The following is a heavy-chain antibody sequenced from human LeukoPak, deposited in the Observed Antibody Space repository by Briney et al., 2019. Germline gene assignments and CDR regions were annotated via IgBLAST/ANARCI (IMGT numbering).Heavy chain of an antibody. CDR2: INHSGST. CDR3: ARHYYYDSSGYYGGYFDY. J-gene: IGHJ4*02. Sequence: PSETLSLTCAVYGGSFSGYYWSWIRQPPGKGLEWIGEINHSGSTNYNPSLKSRVTISVDTSKNQFSLKLSSVTAADTAVYYCARHYYYDSSGYYGGYFDYWGQGTLVTVSS. CDR1: GGSFSGYY. D-gene: IGHD3-22*01. V-gene: IGHV4-34*01.